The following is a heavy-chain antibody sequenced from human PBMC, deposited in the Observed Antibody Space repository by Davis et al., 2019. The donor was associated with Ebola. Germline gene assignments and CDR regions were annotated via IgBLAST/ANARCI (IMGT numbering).Heavy chain of an antibody. CDR2: ISGSGGST. CDR3: AKTSGAGYSSSWWIGDLYFDY. CDR1: GFTFSSYA. D-gene: IGHD6-13*01. V-gene: IGHV3-23*01. J-gene: IGHJ4*02. Sequence: GESLKISCAASGFTFSSYAMSWVRQAPGKGLEWVSAISGSGGSTYYADSVKGRFTISRDNSKNTLYLQMNSLRAEDTAVYYCAKTSGAGYSSSWWIGDLYFDYWGQGTLVTVSS.